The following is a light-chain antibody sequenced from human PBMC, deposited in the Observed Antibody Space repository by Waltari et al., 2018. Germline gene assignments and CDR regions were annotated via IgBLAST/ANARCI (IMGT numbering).Light chain of an antibody. CDR3: CSYAGSTTPNWV. J-gene: IGLJ3*02. CDR2: DAI. CDR1: SSDVGSYNF. Sequence: QSALTQPASVSGSPGQSITISCTGISSDVGSYNFVSWYQQHPGKAPKLMFYDAIMRPPGVSDRFSGSKSGNTASLTISGLQGEDEGDYYCCSYAGSTTPNWVFGGGTKLTVL. V-gene: IGLV2-23*01.